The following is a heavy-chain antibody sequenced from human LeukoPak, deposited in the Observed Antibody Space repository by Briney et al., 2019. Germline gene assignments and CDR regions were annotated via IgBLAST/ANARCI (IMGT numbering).Heavy chain of an antibody. CDR1: GFSFRSHY. V-gene: IGHV3-53*01. D-gene: IGHD2-21*02. Sequence: GGSLRPSCAASGFSFRSHYMSWVRQAPGKGLEWVAVIYSDRRTHYGDSVKGRFTISRDNSNNTLHLQMNSLRGEDTAVYYCARCGSDYDGGAFDIWGQGTVVTVSS. J-gene: IGHJ3*02. CDR2: IYSDRRT. CDR3: ARCGSDYDGGAFDI.